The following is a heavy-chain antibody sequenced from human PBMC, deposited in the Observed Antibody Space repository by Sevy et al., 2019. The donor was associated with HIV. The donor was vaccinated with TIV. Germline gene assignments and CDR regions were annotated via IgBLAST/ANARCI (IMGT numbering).Heavy chain of an antibody. CDR2: IKQDGSEK. D-gene: IGHD3-3*01. J-gene: IGHJ4*02. CDR3: ARVRRRITIFGVEYFDY. Sequence: GGSLRLSCAASGFTFSSYWMSWVRQAPGKGLEWVANIKQDGSEKYYVDFVKGRFTISRDNAKNSLYLQMNSLRAEDTAMYYCARVRRRITIFGVEYFDYWGQGTLVTVSS. CDR1: GFTFSSYW. V-gene: IGHV3-7*01.